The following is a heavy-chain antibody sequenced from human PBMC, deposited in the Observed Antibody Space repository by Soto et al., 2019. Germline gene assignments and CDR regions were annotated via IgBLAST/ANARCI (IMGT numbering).Heavy chain of an antibody. D-gene: IGHD7-27*01. J-gene: IGHJ6*03. CDR3: ARDLSWGSNWYYYMDV. CDR1: GFILSDCA. Sequence: EVQLVESGGGLVQPGGSLRLSCATSGFILSDCAMNWVRQAPGKGLEWVSYISSSSSFIDYADSVKGRFTVSRDNARNSLSLQMHSRRAEDTAVYNWARDLSWGSNWYYYMDVWGKGTTVTVSS. CDR2: ISSSSSFI. V-gene: IGHV3-48*01.